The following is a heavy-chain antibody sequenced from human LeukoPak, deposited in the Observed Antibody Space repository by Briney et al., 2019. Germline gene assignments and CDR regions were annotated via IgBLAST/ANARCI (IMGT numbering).Heavy chain of an antibody. D-gene: IGHD5-18*01. Sequence: PSETLSLTCAVYGGSFSGYYWSWIRQPPGKGLEWIGEINHSGSTNYNPSIKSRDTISVDTSKNQFSLKLSSVTGADTAVYYCARTVKYSYGYSWFDYWGQGTLVTVSS. J-gene: IGHJ4*02. CDR3: ARTVKYSYGYSWFDY. CDR1: GGSFSGYY. V-gene: IGHV4-34*01. CDR2: INHSGST.